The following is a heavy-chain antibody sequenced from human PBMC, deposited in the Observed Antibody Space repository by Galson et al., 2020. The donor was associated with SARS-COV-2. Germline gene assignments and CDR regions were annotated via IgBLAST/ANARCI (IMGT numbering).Heavy chain of an antibody. CDR3: ARDNTFTICLESYYYMDV. J-gene: IGHJ6*03. D-gene: IGHD3-3*01. Sequence: SEPLSPTCAVSGASITGSNFRWRWIRQFPGKGLEWIGDISSSGTTNHTPSRRSRTTISFDTAKNQFFLRVTSVTAADTAVYFCARDNTFTICLESYYYMDVWGKGTTVVVSS. CDR2: ISSSGTT. CDR1: GASITGSNFR. V-gene: IGHV4-31*11.